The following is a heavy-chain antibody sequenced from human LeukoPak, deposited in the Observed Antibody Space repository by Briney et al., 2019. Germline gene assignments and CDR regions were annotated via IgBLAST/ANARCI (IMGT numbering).Heavy chain of an antibody. J-gene: IGHJ5*02. CDR3: ARHWLEAAKTYSYWFDP. D-gene: IGHD6-13*01. V-gene: IGHV4-4*09. Sequence: SETLSLTCSVSGGSISDYYWSWIRQPPGKGLEWIGYIYRGGTINYNPSVKSRVTMSLDTSKNQISLMLNSVTAADTAIYYCARHWLEAAKTYSYWFDPWGQGTLVTVSA. CDR1: GGSISDYY. CDR2: IYRGGTI.